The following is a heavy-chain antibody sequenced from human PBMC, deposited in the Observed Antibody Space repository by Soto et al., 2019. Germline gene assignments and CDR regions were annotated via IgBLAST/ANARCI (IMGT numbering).Heavy chain of an antibody. V-gene: IGHV4-59*08. CDR3: ARLPIIAVAGTTGY. Sequence: PSETLSLTCTVSGGSISSYYWSWIRQPPGKGLEWIGYIYYSGSTNYNPSLKSRVTISVDTSKNQFSLRLSSVTAADTAVYYCARLPIIAVAGTTGYWGQGTLVTVSS. CDR1: GGSISSYY. CDR2: IYYSGST. D-gene: IGHD6-19*01. J-gene: IGHJ4*02.